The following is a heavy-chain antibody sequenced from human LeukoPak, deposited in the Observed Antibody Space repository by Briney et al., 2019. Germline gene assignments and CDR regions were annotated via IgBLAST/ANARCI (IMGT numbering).Heavy chain of an antibody. V-gene: IGHV3-7*01. CDR3: ARANTIFGVVIRSFDY. CDR2: IKQDGGEK. J-gene: IGHJ4*02. Sequence: SGGSLRLSCAVSGFTFSSYWMNWVRQAPGKGLEWVASIKQDGGEKSYVDSVKGRFTISRDNAKNTLYLQMNSLRAEDTAVYYCARANTIFGVVIRSFDYWGQGTLVIFSS. CDR1: GFTFSSYW. D-gene: IGHD3-3*01.